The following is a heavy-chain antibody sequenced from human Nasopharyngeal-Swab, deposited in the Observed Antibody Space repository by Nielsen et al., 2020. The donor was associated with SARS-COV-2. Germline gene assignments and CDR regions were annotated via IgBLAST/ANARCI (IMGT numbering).Heavy chain of an antibody. Sequence: ASVKVSCKTSGYTFTTYFIHWVRQAPGHGLEWMGWSDPNSGHTHFAERFQGRVSMTRDTSISTAYMDLTSLTSDDTAVYYCAREPTLAAPSVWGQGTLVTVSS. CDR1: GYTFTTYF. V-gene: IGHV1-2*02. CDR2: SDPNSGHT. D-gene: IGHD6-6*01. CDR3: AREPTLAAPSV. J-gene: IGHJ4*02.